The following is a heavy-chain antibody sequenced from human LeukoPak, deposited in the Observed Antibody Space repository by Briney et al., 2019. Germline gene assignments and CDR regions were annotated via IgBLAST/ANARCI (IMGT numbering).Heavy chain of an antibody. Sequence: PSQTLSLTCTVSGGSISSSSYYWAWIRQPPGKGLEWIGSIYYSGSTYYNPSLKSRVTISVDTSKNQFSLKLSSVTAADTAVYYCARHESLTEEVDVWGKGTTVTVSS. J-gene: IGHJ6*04. V-gene: IGHV4-39*01. D-gene: IGHD3-16*01. CDR3: ARHESLTEEVDV. CDR1: GGSISSSSYY. CDR2: IYYSGST.